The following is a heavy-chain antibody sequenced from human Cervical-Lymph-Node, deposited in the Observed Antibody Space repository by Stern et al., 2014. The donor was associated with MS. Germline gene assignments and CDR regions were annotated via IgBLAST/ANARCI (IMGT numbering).Heavy chain of an antibody. V-gene: IGHV1-24*01. CDR3: ATVGSYFSRQKYYFDY. CDR1: GYTLTELS. D-gene: IGHD1-26*01. Sequence: QVQLVQSGAEVKKPGASVKVSCKVSGYTLTELSMHWVRQAPGKGLEWMGGFDPEDGETIYAQKFQGRVTMTEDTSTDTAYMELSSLRSEDTAVYYCATVGSYFSRQKYYFDYWGQGTLVTVSS. CDR2: FDPEDGET. J-gene: IGHJ4*02.